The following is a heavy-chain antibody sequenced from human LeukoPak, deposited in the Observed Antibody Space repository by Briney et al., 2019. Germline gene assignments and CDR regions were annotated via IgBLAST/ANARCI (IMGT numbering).Heavy chain of an antibody. Sequence: GRSLRLSCAASGFTFSSYAMHWVRQAPGKGLEWVAVISYDGSNKCYADSVKGRFTISRDNSKNTLYLQMNSLRAEDTAVYYCARDPLPAAIEYFQHWGQGTLVTVSS. CDR2: ISYDGSNK. D-gene: IGHD2-2*01. CDR1: GFTFSSYA. V-gene: IGHV3-30-3*01. J-gene: IGHJ1*01. CDR3: ARDPLPAAIEYFQH.